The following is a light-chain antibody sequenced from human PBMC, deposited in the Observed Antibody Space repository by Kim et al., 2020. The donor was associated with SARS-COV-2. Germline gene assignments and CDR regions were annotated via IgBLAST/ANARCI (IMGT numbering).Light chain of an antibody. V-gene: IGLV3-19*01. CDR1: SLRSYY. J-gene: IGLJ2*01. CDR3: NSRDSNDNVL. Sequence: ALGQTVRITCQGDSLRSYYATWYQKKPGQAPIVVMYGKNNRPSGIPDRFSGSSSGNTASLTITGTQAGDEADYYCNSRDSNDNVLFGGGTKLTVL. CDR2: GKN.